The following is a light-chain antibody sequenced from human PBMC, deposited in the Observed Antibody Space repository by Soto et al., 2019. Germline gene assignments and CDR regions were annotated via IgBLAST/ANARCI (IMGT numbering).Light chain of an antibody. Sequence: IVLTQSPCTLSLSPGGIATLSCRASQSVSSSYLAWYQQKPGQAPRLLIYGASSRATGIPDRFSGSGSGTDFTLTISRLEPEDFAVYYCQQYGSSSWTFGQGTKVDIK. CDR3: QQYGSSSWT. J-gene: IGKJ1*01. CDR1: QSVSSSY. CDR2: GAS. V-gene: IGKV3-20*01.